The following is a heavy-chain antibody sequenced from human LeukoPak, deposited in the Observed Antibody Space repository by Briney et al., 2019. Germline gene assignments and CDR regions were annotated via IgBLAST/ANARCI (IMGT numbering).Heavy chain of an antibody. V-gene: IGHV1-8*01. CDR1: GYTFTSYD. CDR3: ARGIRRYCSSTSCYLYYFDY. CDR2: MNPNSGNT. J-gene: IGHJ4*02. D-gene: IGHD2-2*01. Sequence: ASVKVSCKASGYTFTSYDINWVRQATGQGLEWMGRMNPNSGNTGYAQKFQGRVTMTRNTSISTAYMELSSLRSEDTAVYYCARGIRRYCSSTSCYLYYFDYWGQGTLVTVSS.